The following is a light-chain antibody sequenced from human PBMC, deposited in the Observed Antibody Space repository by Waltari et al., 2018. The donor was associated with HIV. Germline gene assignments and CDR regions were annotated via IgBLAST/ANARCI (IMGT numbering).Light chain of an antibody. CDR3: ATWDDSLSGVV. J-gene: IGLJ2*01. Sequence: QSVLTQPPSASATPGQRVTISCSGSSSNIGNYYVYWYQQLPGATPTVLIFRNKRRPSGLPARFSGSKSGTSASLAISGLRSEDEADYYCATWDDSLSGVVFGGGTKLTVL. CDR1: SSNIGNYY. CDR2: RNK. V-gene: IGLV1-47*01.